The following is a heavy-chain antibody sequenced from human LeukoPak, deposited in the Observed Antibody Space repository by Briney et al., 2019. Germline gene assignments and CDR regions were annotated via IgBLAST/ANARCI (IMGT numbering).Heavy chain of an antibody. Sequence: ASVKVSCKPSGYTFIDHYLHWVRQAPGQGLESLGWIDPDTGDTNYPQKFQGRVTMTRDTSSSTAYMELNRLRSDDTAVYYCAREGHNSNSGGYDFWGLGTLVTVSS. J-gene: IGHJ4*02. CDR1: GYTFIDHY. V-gene: IGHV1-2*02. D-gene: IGHD3-22*01. CDR3: AREGHNSNSGGYDF. CDR2: IDPDTGDT.